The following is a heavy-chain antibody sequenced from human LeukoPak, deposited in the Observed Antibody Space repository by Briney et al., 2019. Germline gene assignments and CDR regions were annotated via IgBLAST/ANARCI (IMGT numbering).Heavy chain of an antibody. CDR3: ARRAVALDY. CDR1: GFTFSSYS. J-gene: IGHJ4*02. D-gene: IGHD6-19*01. V-gene: IGHV3-21*01. Sequence: GGSLRLSCAASGFTFSSYSMNWVRQAPGKGLEWVSSISSSSSHIYYADSVKGRFTISRDNAKNSLYLQMNSLRAEDTAVYYCARRAVALDYWGQGTLVTVSS. CDR2: ISSSSSHI.